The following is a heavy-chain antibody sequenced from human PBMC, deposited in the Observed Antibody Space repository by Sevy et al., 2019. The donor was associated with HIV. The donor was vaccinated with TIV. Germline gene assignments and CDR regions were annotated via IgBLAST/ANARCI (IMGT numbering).Heavy chain of an antibody. CDR2: ISYDGSNK. CDR1: GFTFSSYG. J-gene: IGHJ6*02. CDR3: AKGGVDIVLVPAARFSYYYGMDV. V-gene: IGHV3-30*18. D-gene: IGHD2-2*01. Sequence: GGSLRLSCAASGFTFSSYGMHWVRQAPGKGLEWVAVISYDGSNKYHADSVKGRFTISRDNSKNTLYLEMNSLRAEATAVYYCAKGGVDIVLVPAARFSYYYGMDVWGQGTTVTVSS.